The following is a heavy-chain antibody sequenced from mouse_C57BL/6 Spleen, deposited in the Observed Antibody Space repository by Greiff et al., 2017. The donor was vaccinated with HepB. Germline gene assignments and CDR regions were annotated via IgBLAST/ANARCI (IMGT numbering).Heavy chain of an antibody. CDR1: GYAFTNYL. V-gene: IGHV1-54*01. CDR2: INPGSGCT. D-gene: IGHD2-3*01. CDR3: AREDVYYPFAY. Sequence: QVQLQQSGAELVRPGTSVKVSCKASGYAFTNYLIEWVKQRPGQGLEWIGVINPGSGCTNSNEKFKGKATLTADKSSSTAYMQLRSLTSEDSAVYFCAREDVYYPFAYWGQGTLVTVSA. J-gene: IGHJ3*01.